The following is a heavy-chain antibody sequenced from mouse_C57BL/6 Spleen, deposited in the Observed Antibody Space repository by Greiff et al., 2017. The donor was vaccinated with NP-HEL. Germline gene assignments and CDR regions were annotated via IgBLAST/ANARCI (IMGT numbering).Heavy chain of an antibody. J-gene: IGHJ4*01. CDR3: AGGYVMDY. V-gene: IGHV5-17*01. Sequence: DVMLVESGGGLVKPGGSLKLSCAASGFTFSDYGMHWVRQAPEKGLEWVAYISSGSSTIYYADTVKGRFTISRDNAKNTLFLQMTSLRSEDTAMYYCAGGYVMDYWGEGTSVTVSS. CDR2: ISSGSSTI. CDR1: GFTFSDYG.